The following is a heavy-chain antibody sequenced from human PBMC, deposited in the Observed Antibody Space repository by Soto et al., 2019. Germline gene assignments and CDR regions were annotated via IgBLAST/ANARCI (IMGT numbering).Heavy chain of an antibody. CDR1: GYTFTNYG. D-gene: IGHD3-16*01. CDR2: ISAYNGNT. CDR3: ARGGALGENHYYYGMDV. J-gene: IGHJ6*02. Sequence: QVQLVQSGAEVKKPGASVKVSCKASGYTFTNYGISWVRQAPGQGLEWMGWISAYNGNTNYAQKFQGRVTMTTDTSTSTAYMELRSLRSDDTAVYYCARGGALGENHYYYGMDVWGQGTTVTVSS. V-gene: IGHV1-18*01.